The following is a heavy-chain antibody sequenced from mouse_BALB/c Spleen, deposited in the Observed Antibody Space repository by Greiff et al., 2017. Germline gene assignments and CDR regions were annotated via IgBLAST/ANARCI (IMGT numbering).Heavy chain of an antibody. CDR2: IDPETGGT. J-gene: IGHJ2*01. D-gene: IGHD2-3*01. V-gene: IGHV1-15*01. Sequence: QVQLKESGAELVRPGASVTLSCKASGYTFTDYEMHWVKQTPVHGLEWIGAIDPETGGTAYNQKFKGKATLTADKSSSTAYMELRSLTSEDSAVYYCTRDGYYGGFDYWGQGTTLTVSS. CDR1: GYTFTDYE. CDR3: TRDGYYGGFDY.